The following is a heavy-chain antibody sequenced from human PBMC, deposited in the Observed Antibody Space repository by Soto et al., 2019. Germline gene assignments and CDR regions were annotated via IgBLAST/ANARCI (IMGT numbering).Heavy chain of an antibody. D-gene: IGHD3-3*01. CDR1: GYTFTSYG. V-gene: IGHV1-18*01. CDR3: ARVEGRVLEWLPRYYYFYYGMDV. Sequence: ASVKVSCKASGYTFTSYGISWVRQAPGQGLEWMGWISAYNGNTNYAQKLQGRVTMTTDTSTSTAYMELRSLRSDDTAVYYCARVEGRVLEWLPRYYYFYYGMDVWGQGTTVTVSS. CDR2: ISAYNGNT. J-gene: IGHJ6*02.